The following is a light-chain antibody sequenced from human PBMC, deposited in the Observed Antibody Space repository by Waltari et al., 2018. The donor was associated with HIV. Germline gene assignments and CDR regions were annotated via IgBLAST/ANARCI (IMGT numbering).Light chain of an antibody. CDR1: QSVSSN. V-gene: IGKV3-15*01. J-gene: IGKJ2*01. CDR2: GAS. Sequence: EIVMTQSPATLSGSPGESAILSCRASQSVSSNLAWYQQKPGQAPRLLIYGASTRATGIPARFSGSGSGTEFTLTISSLQSEDFAVYYCQQYNNWPLYTFGQGTKLEIK. CDR3: QQYNNWPLYT.